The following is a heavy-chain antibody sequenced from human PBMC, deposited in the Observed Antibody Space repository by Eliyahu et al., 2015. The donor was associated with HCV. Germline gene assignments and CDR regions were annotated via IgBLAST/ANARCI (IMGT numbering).Heavy chain of an antibody. D-gene: IGHD2-2*01. Sequence: QVQLQEXGPGLVKPSXTLSLTCXVSGGAISSYYWSWIRQSPGKGLEWLGYIYYSGSTNYNPSLKSRVTXSADTTKNQFSLKLRSVTAADTAVYYCARIAVPAAVSSDYWGQGTLVTVSS. CDR2: IYYSGST. CDR1: GGAISSYY. V-gene: IGHV4-59*01. CDR3: ARIAVPAAVSSDY. J-gene: IGHJ4*02.